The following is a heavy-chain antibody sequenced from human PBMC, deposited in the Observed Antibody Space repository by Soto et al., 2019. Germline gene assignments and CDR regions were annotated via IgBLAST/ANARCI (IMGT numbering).Heavy chain of an antibody. CDR2: LSHDARNK. CDR1: GFRLSGYA. Sequence: QVQLVESGGGVVQPGTSLRLSCAGSGFRLSGYALHWVRQAPGKGLEWVAALSHDARNKYYADSVKGRFTVSRDDSKNTLFFQMNSLRPEDTAIYYCARAPEGMDVWGQGTTVIVSS. CDR3: ARAPEGMDV. V-gene: IGHV3-30*14. J-gene: IGHJ6*02.